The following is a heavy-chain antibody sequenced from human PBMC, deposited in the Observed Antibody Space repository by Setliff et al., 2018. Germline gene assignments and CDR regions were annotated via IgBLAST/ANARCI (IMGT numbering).Heavy chain of an antibody. Sequence: GASVKVSCKASGYTFSDYGISWVRQAPGQGLEWMGWISPHTGNTFYAPQFQGRVIMTTDTSTRTAYMELRSLRSDDTAVYFCALSSLSICSGGNCPNVFDVWGQGTMVTVSS. J-gene: IGHJ3*01. CDR1: GYTFSDYG. D-gene: IGHD2-15*01. V-gene: IGHV1-18*01. CDR2: ISPHTGNT. CDR3: ALSSLSICSGGNCPNVFDV.